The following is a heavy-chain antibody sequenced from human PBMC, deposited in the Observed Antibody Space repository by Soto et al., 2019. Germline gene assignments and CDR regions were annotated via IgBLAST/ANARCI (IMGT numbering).Heavy chain of an antibody. CDR3: ARAGDIAVAGPDH. Sequence: ASVKVSCKASGYTFTGYYMHWVRQAPGKGLEWMGWINPDRSNTYYAESVKGRFTMSRDNSKNTLYLQMDSLRAEDTAVYYCARAGDIAVAGPDHWGQGTLVTVSS. CDR2: INPDRSNT. V-gene: IGHV1-2*02. CDR1: GYTFTGYY. J-gene: IGHJ4*02. D-gene: IGHD6-19*01.